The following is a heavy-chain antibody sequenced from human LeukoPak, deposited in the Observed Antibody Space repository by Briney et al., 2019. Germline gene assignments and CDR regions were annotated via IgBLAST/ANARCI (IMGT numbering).Heavy chain of an antibody. D-gene: IGHD3-22*01. Sequence: SETLSLTCTVSGGSISSYYWSWIRQPPGKGLEWIGYIYYSGSTNYNPSLKSRVTISVDTSKNQFSLKLSSVTAADTAVYYCARAYYYDSSTNFDYWGQGTLVTVSS. V-gene: IGHV4-59*12. CDR3: ARAYYYDSSTNFDY. CDR1: GGSISSYY. CDR2: IYYSGST. J-gene: IGHJ4*02.